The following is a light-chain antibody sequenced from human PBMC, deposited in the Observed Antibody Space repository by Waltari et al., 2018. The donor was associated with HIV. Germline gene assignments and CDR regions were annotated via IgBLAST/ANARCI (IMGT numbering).Light chain of an antibody. Sequence: DIQMTQSPSTLSASIGDRVTITCRASQSITNFLAWYQQKPGRAPNLLISKASILQSRVPSNFSGSGSGTHFTLTISGLRLDDFATYYCQQYSRFPVTFGQGTKL. CDR1: QSITNF. V-gene: IGKV1-5*03. CDR3: QQYSRFPVT. J-gene: IGKJ2*01. CDR2: KAS.